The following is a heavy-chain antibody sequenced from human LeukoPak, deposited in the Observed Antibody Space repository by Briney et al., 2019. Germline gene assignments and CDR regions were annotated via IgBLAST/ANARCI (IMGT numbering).Heavy chain of an antibody. V-gene: IGHV5-51*01. J-gene: IGHJ4*02. CDR2: IYPGDADT. Sequence: GEPLHLSWKGSGYRFTSYWIGWARQLQGKGLGGMGIIYPGDADTRYRPSFQGQVSISADKSISTAYLQWSSLKASDTAMYYCARRCGSADYWGQGTLVTVSS. D-gene: IGHD1-26*01. CDR1: GYRFTSYW. CDR3: ARRCGSADY.